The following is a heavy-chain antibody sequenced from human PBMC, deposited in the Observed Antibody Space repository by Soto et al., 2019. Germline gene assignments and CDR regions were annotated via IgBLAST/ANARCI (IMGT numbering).Heavy chain of an antibody. Sequence: GPLKTSETLSLTCTVSGGSISSYYWSWIRQPPGKGLEWIGYIYYSGSTNYNPSIRSRVTISVDTSKNQFSLKLSSVTAADTAVYYCARVGAFHYGSGSPPGYGMDVWGQGTTVTVSS. CDR3: ARVGAFHYGSGSPPGYGMDV. D-gene: IGHD3-10*01. CDR2: IYYSGST. V-gene: IGHV4-59*01. CDR1: GGSISSYY. J-gene: IGHJ6*02.